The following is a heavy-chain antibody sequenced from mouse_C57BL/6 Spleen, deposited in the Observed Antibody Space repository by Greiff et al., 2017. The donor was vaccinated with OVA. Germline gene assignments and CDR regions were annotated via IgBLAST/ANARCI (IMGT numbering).Heavy chain of an antibody. CDR1: GYTFTDYY. J-gene: IGHJ2*01. CDR3: ALYGSSYGFDY. Sequence: VQLQQSGPELVKPGASVKISCKASGYTFTDYYMNWVKQSHGKSLEWIGDINPNNGGTSYNQKFKGKATLTVDKSSSTAYMELRSLTSEDSAVYYCALYGSSYGFDYWGQGTTLTVSS. V-gene: IGHV1-26*01. D-gene: IGHD1-1*01. CDR2: INPNNGGT.